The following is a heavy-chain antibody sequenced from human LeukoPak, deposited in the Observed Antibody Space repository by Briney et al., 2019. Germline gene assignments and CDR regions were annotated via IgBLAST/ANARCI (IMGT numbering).Heavy chain of an antibody. CDR2: IYHSGST. CDR3: ARDVPQYYFDY. V-gene: IGHV4-30-2*01. CDR1: GGSICSGGYY. Sequence: SETLSLTCTVSGGSICSGGYYWSWIRQPPGKGLEWIGYIYHSGSTYYNPSLKSRVTISVDRSKNQFSLKLSSVTAADTAVYYCARDVPQYYFDYWGQGTLVTVSS. J-gene: IGHJ4*02.